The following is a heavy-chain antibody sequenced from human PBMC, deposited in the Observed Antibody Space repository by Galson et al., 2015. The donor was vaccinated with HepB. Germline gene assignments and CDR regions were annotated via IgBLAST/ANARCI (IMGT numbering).Heavy chain of an antibody. CDR3: ATKPEYSSGWAFDY. V-gene: IGHV3-30*03. D-gene: IGHD6-19*01. CDR1: GFTFSSYG. J-gene: IGHJ4*02. Sequence: SLRLSCAASGFTFSSYGMHWVRQAPGKGLEWVAVISYDGSNKYYADSVKGRFTISRDNSKNTLYLQMNTLRGEDTAVYYCATKPEYSSGWAFDYWGRGTLVIVSS. CDR2: ISYDGSNK.